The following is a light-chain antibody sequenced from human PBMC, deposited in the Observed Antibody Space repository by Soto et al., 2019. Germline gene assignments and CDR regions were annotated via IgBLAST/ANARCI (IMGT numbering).Light chain of an antibody. CDR1: QSVSSSY. V-gene: IGKV3-20*01. J-gene: IGKJ5*01. Sequence: EIVLTQSPGTLSLSPGERATLSCRASQSVSSSYLAWYQQKPGQAPRLLIYGASSRATGIPDRFSGSGSGTDFTLTISRLETEDFAVYYCQQYGSSPITVGLGTRREIK. CDR2: GAS. CDR3: QQYGSSPIT.